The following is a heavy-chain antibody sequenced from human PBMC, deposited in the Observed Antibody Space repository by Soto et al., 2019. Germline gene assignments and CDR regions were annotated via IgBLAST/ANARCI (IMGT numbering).Heavy chain of an antibody. J-gene: IGHJ4*02. Sequence: GASVKVSCKASGGTFSSYAISWVRQAPGQGLEWMGGIIPIFGTANYAQKFQGRVTITADESTSTAYMELSSLRSVDTAVYYCARAPLDSSGYRNIDYWGQGTLVTVSS. V-gene: IGHV1-69*13. CDR2: IIPIFGTA. D-gene: IGHD3-22*01. CDR3: ARAPLDSSGYRNIDY. CDR1: GGTFSSYA.